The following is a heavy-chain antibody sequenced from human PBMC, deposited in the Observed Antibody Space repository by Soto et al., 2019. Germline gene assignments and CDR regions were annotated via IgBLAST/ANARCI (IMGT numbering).Heavy chain of an antibody. CDR2: IFSNDEK. CDR1: GFSLSNPRMG. V-gene: IGHV2-26*01. J-gene: IGHJ4*02. Sequence: SGPTLVNPTETLTLTCTVSGFSLSNPRMGVSWIRQPPGKALEWLAHIFSNDEKSYSTSLKSRLTISRDTSKSQVVLTMTNMDPVDTATYYCARIQRISMIVVSKPYFDYWGQGALVTVSS. CDR3: ARIQRISMIVVSKPYFDY. D-gene: IGHD3-22*01.